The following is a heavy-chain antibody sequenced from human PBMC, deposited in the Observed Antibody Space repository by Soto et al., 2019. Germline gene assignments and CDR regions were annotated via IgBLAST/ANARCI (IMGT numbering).Heavy chain of an antibody. V-gene: IGHV4-31*03. D-gene: IGHD3-9*01. Sequence: SETLSLTCTVSGGSISSGGYYWSWIRQHPGKGLEWIGYIYYSGSTYYNPSLKSRVTISVDTSKNQFSLKLSSVTAADTAVYYCARDTVSDDIPWGMDVWGQGTTVTVSS. CDR3: ARDTVSDDIPWGMDV. CDR2: IYYSGST. CDR1: GGSISSGGYY. J-gene: IGHJ6*02.